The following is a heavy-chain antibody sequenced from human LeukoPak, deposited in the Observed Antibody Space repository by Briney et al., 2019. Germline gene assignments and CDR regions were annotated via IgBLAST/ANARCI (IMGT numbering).Heavy chain of an antibody. V-gene: IGHV3-21*04. Sequence: PGGSLRLSCAASGFTFNSYTVNWVRQVPGKGLEWVSSISSSSSYIYYSDSVKGRFTISRDNAKNSLYLQMNSLRAEDTAVYYCARIVGYSSSWYKDAFDIWGQGTMVTVSS. J-gene: IGHJ3*02. CDR2: ISSSSSYI. CDR1: GFTFNSYT. D-gene: IGHD6-13*01. CDR3: ARIVGYSSSWYKDAFDI.